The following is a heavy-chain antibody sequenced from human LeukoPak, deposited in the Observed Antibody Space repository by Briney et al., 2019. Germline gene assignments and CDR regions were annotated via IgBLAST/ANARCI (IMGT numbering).Heavy chain of an antibody. J-gene: IGHJ4*02. CDR2: IYYSGST. CDR1: GGSISGYY. Sequence: TSETLSLTCTVSGGSISGYYWSWIRQPPGKGLEWIGYIYYSGSTNYNPSLKSRVTISVDTSKNQFSLKLSSVTAADTAVYYCARGRYDSSGYYSDYWGQGTLVTVSS. CDR3: ARGRYDSSGYYSDY. D-gene: IGHD3-22*01. V-gene: IGHV4-59*01.